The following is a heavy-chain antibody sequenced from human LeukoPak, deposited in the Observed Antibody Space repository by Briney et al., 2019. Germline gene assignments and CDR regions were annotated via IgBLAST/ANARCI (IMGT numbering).Heavy chain of an antibody. Sequence: GWSLTLSCPASGFTFSYYGMHWVRQPPGKGLAGVAVISYDGSNKYYADSVKGRFTISRDNSKNTLYLQMNSLRAEDTTVYYCAKLTYGDSRGYYFDYWGKGTLVTVSS. V-gene: IGHV3-30*18. CDR2: ISYDGSNK. CDR1: GFTFSYYG. D-gene: IGHD4-17*01. J-gene: IGHJ4*02. CDR3: AKLTYGDSRGYYFDY.